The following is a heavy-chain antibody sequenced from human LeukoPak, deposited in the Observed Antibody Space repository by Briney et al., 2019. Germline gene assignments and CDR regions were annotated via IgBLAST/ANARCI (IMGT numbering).Heavy chain of an antibody. CDR1: GFTFSTYN. CDR2: ITSTSSYM. V-gene: IGHV3-21*01. CDR3: ARDPYSGGYGDDYYYYMDV. D-gene: IGHD1-26*01. Sequence: GGSLRLSCAASGFTFSTYNMNWVRQAPGKGLEWVSSITSTSSYMYYADSVKGRFTISRDNAQNSLHLHMSSLRAEDTAVYYCARDPYSGGYGDDYYYYMDVWGKGTTVTISS. J-gene: IGHJ6*03.